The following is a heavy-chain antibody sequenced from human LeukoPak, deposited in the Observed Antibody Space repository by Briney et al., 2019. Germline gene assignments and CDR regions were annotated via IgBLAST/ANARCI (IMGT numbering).Heavy chain of an antibody. CDR2: INTDGSTT. J-gene: IGHJ1*01. Sequence: GGSLRLSCAASGFTFSMYWMHWVRQAPGKGLLWVSRINTDGSTTNYADSVKGRFTIPRDNAKNTLYLQMNSLRSEDTAVYYCARVPPSVGEATSEYFQDWGQGTLVTVSS. V-gene: IGHV3-74*01. D-gene: IGHD1-26*01. CDR3: ARVPPSVGEATSEYFQD. CDR1: GFTFSMYW.